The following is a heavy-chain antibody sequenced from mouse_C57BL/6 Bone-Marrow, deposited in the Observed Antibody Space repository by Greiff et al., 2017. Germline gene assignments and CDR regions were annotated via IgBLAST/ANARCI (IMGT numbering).Heavy chain of an antibody. CDR2: ISYDGSN. CDR1: GYSITSGYY. J-gene: IGHJ4*01. V-gene: IGHV3-6*01. Sequence: ESGPGLVKPSQSLSLTCSVTGYSITSGYYWNWIRQFPGNKLEWMGYISYDGSNNYNPSLKNLISITRDTSKNQFFLKLNSVTTEDTATYYCARVEDAMDYWDQGTSVTVTS. CDR3: ARVEDAMDY.